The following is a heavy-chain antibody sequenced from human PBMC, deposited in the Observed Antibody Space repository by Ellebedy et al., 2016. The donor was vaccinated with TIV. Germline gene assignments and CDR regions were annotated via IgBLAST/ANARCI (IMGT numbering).Heavy chain of an antibody. CDR3: ARGSRDGYNPGDF. J-gene: IGHJ4*02. D-gene: IGHD5-24*01. CDR2: INAGNDDT. V-gene: IGHV1-3*01. CDR1: KDTFTSYT. Sequence: ASVKVSXKASKDTFTSYTFHWVRQAPGQRLEWMGWINAGNDDTKYSRKFQGRVTITKDTSASTAYMELSSLRSEDTAVYYCARGSRDGYNPGDFWGQGTLVIVSS.